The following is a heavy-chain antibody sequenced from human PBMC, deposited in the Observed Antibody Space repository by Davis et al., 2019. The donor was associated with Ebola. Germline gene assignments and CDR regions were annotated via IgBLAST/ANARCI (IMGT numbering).Heavy chain of an antibody. J-gene: IGHJ3*02. CDR1: GFTFSSYA. CDR2: ISGSGGST. D-gene: IGHD3-22*01. CDR3: ARGPSITMIVVEYAFDI. Sequence: GGSLRLSCAASGFTFSSYAMSWVRQAPGKGLEWVSAISGSGGSTYYADSVKGRFTTSRDNAKNSLYLQMNSLRDEDTAVYYCARGPSITMIVVEYAFDIWGQGTMVTVSS. V-gene: IGHV3-23*01.